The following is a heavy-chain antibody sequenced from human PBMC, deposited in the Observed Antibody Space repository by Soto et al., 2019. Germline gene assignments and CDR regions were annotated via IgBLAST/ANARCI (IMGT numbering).Heavy chain of an antibody. J-gene: IGHJ3*02. CDR1: GFTFSSYA. Sequence: QVQLVESGGGVVQPGRSLRLSCAASGFTFSSYAMHWVRQAPGKGLEWVAVISYDGSNKYYADSVKGRFTTSRDNSKNTLYLQMTSLIAEDTAVYYWARYGNDYVPTRRPPGAFDILGQGKMVTVSS. CDR3: ARYGNDYVPTRRPPGAFDI. D-gene: IGHD4-17*01. V-gene: IGHV3-30-3*01. CDR2: ISYDGSNK.